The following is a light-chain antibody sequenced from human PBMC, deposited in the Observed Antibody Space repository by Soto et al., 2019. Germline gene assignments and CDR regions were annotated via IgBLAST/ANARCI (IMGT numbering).Light chain of an antibody. J-gene: IGKJ1*01. CDR1: QGISSY. CDR2: AAS. V-gene: IGKV1-9*01. Sequence: DIQLTQSPSFLSASVGDRVTITFRASQGISSYLAWYQQKPGKAPKLLIYAASTLRSGVPSRFSGSGSGTEFTLTISSLQPEDFATYYCQQLNSYPRTFGQGTKVDIK. CDR3: QQLNSYPRT.